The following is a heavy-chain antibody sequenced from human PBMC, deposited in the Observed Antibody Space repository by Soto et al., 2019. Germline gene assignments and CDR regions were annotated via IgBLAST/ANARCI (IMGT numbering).Heavy chain of an antibody. J-gene: IGHJ6*02. CDR2: ISGYNGDT. CDR1: GYSFSTYG. CDR3: AKNGHPPYYYYGMDV. D-gene: IGHD2-8*01. Sequence: QGQLVQSGAEVKQPGASVKVSCKASGYSFSTYGISWVRQAPGQGLEWMGWISGYNGDTNYAQKFQGRVTMTIDTAXXTAYLELRRLTYDDTAVYFCAKNGHPPYYYYGMDVWGQGTTVTVSS. V-gene: IGHV1-18*01.